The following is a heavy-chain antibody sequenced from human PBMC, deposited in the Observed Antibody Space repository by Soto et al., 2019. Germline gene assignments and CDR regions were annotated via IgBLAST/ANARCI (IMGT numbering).Heavy chain of an antibody. CDR2: IIPIFGTA. V-gene: IGHV1-69*13. D-gene: IGHD1-26*01. CDR3: ARDVSVGATSYFDY. CDR1: GGTFSSYA. Sequence: SVKVSCKASGGTFSSYAISWVRQAPGQGLEWMGGIIPIFGTANYAQKFQGRVTITADESTSTAYMELSSLRSEDTAVYYCARDVSVGATSYFDYWGQGTLVTVSS. J-gene: IGHJ4*02.